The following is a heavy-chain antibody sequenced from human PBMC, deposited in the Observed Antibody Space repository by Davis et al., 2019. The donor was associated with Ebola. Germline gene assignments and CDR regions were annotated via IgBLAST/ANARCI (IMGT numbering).Heavy chain of an antibody. Sequence: SDTLSLTCAVYGGSFSGYYWSWIRQPPGKGLEWIGEINHSGSTNYNPSLKSRVTISVDTSKNQFSLKLSSVTAADTAVYYCARGPPLVCSTSCPDAFDIWGQGTMVTVSS. D-gene: IGHD2-2*01. V-gene: IGHV4-34*01. CDR2: INHSGST. CDR1: GGSFSGYY. CDR3: ARGPPLVCSTSCPDAFDI. J-gene: IGHJ3*02.